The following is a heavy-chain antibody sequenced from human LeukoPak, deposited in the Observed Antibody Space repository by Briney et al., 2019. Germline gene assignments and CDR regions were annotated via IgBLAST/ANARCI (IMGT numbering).Heavy chain of an antibody. CDR1: GGSISSYY. V-gene: IGHV4-59*01. CDR3: ARVDGYCTSTSCYVGFDY. D-gene: IGHD2-2*01. J-gene: IGHJ4*02. CDR2: IYYSGST. Sequence: SETLSLPCTVSGGSISSYYWSWIRQPPGKGLEGIGYIYYSGSTNYSPSLKSRVTISVDTSKHQFSLKLRSVTAADTAVYYCARVDGYCTSTSCYVGFDYWGQGTLVTVSS.